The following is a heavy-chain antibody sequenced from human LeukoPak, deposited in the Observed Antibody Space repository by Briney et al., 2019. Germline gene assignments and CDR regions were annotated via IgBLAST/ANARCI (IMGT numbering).Heavy chain of an antibody. Sequence: HPGGSLRLSCAASGFSVSDNYMSWVRQAPGKGLEWVSVIYSNGKAYYTDSVKGRFTISRDIAQNTLFLQMNNLRAEDTAVYYCARDRADGYNYGDSFDYWGQGTLVTVSS. D-gene: IGHD5-18*01. CDR1: GFSVSDNY. CDR3: ARDRADGYNYGDSFDY. J-gene: IGHJ4*02. CDR2: IYSNGKA. V-gene: IGHV3-66*01.